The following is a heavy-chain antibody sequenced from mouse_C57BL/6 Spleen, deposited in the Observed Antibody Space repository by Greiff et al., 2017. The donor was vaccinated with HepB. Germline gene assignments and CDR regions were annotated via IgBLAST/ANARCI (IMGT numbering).Heavy chain of an antibody. J-gene: IGHJ4*01. D-gene: IGHD2-4*01. Sequence: QVTLKVSGPGILQPSQTLSLTCSFSGFSLSTFGMGVGWIRQPSGKGLEWLAHIWWDDDKYYNPALKSRLTISKDTSKNQVFLKIANVDTADTATYYCARIVDYDEGRYYAMDYWGQGTSVTVSS. CDR1: GFSLSTFGMG. V-gene: IGHV8-8*01. CDR2: IWWDDDK. CDR3: ARIVDYDEGRYYAMDY.